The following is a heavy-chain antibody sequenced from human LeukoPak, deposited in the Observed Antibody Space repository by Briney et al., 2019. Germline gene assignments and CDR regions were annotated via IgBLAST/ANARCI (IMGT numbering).Heavy chain of an antibody. V-gene: IGHV1-69*02. CDR2: IIPILGIA. D-gene: IGHD6-13*01. CDR1: GGTFSSYT. CDR3: ARHDETGYSSSWYEY. Sequence: AASVKVSCKASGGTFSSYTISWVRQAPGQGHEWMGRIIPILGIATYAQKFQGRVTITADKSTSTAYMELSRLRSEDTAVYYCARHDETGYSSSWYEYWGQGTLVTVSS. J-gene: IGHJ4*02.